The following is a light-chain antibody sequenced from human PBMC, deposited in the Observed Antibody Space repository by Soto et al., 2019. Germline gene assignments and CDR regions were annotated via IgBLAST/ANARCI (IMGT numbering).Light chain of an antibody. J-gene: IGKJ1*01. CDR3: QQYDNSPQA. Sequence: EIVLTQSPGTLSLSPGERATLSCRASQSVGSDYLAWYQQKPGQSPRLLIYGASNRASGIPDRFSGSGSGTDFTLTVSRLDPEEFAVYYCQQYDNSPQAFGHGTKVEIK. CDR1: QSVGSDY. V-gene: IGKV3-20*01. CDR2: GAS.